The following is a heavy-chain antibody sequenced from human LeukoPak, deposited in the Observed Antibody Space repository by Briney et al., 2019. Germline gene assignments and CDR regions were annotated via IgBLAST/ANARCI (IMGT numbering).Heavy chain of an antibody. Sequence: GGSLRLSCAASGFTFSSYAMSWVRQAPGKGLEWVSAISGSGGSTCYADSVKGRFTISRDNSKNTLYLQMNSLRAEDTAVYYCAKDPSLFTIFGVVIMTDDAFDIWGQGTMVTVSS. CDR3: AKDPSLFTIFGVVIMTDDAFDI. V-gene: IGHV3-23*01. CDR1: GFTFSSYA. D-gene: IGHD3-3*01. CDR2: ISGSGGST. J-gene: IGHJ3*02.